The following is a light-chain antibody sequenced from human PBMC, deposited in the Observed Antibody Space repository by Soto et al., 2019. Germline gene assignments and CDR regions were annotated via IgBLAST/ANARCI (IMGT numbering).Light chain of an antibody. J-gene: IGKJ1*01. CDR3: QKYDSVPWS. CDR1: QGIGNN. CDR2: TAS. Sequence: DIQMTQSPSSLSASVGDGVTITYRASQGIGNNLAWYQQKPGKVPKVLIYTASTLHSGVPSRFSGRGSGTDFTLTINSLQPEDVATYFCQKYDSVPWSFGQGTRVV. V-gene: IGKV1-27*01.